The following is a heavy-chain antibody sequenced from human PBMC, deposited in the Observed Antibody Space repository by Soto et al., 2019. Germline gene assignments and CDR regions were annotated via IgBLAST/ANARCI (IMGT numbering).Heavy chain of an antibody. CDR3: ARGAEIVLMITKRRPTYYYYGMDV. Sequence: GASVKVSCKASGGTVSSYAISCVRQAPGQVLEWMGGIIPIFGTANYTQKFQGRVTITADESTSTAYMELSSLRSEDTAVYYCARGAEIVLMITKRRPTYYYYGMDVWGQGTTVTVSS. D-gene: IGHD2-8*01. J-gene: IGHJ6*02. V-gene: IGHV1-69*13. CDR1: GGTVSSYA. CDR2: IIPIFGTA.